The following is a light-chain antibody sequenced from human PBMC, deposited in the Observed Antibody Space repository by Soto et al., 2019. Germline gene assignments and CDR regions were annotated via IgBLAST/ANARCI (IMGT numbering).Light chain of an antibody. CDR3: SSYADSSTVV. J-gene: IGLJ2*01. V-gene: IGLV2-14*03. CDR2: NVD. CDR1: SSDVGGHNY. Sequence: QSALTQVASVSASPGQSITISCTGTSSDVGGHNYVSWYQQHPGNAPKLMIYNVDYRPSGVSNRFSGSKSGNTASLTISGLQADDEAYYYCSSYADSSTVVFDGGTKVTVL.